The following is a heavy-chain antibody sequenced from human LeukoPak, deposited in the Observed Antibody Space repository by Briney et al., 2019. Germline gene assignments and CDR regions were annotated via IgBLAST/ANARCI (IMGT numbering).Heavy chain of an antibody. CDR3: ARDRMDTGTYFDY. CDR1: GGTFSSYA. D-gene: IGHD5-18*01. V-gene: IGHV1-18*01. J-gene: IGHJ4*02. Sequence: GASVTVSSTSSGGTFSSYAISWVRQPPGQGLEWMGWISTYNGNTNYAQKLQGRVTMTTDTSTSTAYMELRSLRSDDTAMYYCARDRMDTGTYFDYWGQGTLVTVSS. CDR2: ISTYNGNT.